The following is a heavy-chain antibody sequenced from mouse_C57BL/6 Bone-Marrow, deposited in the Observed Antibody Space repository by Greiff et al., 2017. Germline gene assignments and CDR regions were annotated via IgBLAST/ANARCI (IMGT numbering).Heavy chain of an antibody. Sequence: EVKVAESGGDLVKPGGSLKLSCAASGFTFSSYGMSWVRQTPDKRLEWVATISSGGSYTYYPDSVKGRFTISRDNDKNTLYLQMSSLKAEDTAMYYCARRGDGTMDYWGQGTSVTVSS. CDR2: ISSGGSYT. J-gene: IGHJ4*01. CDR3: ARRGDGTMDY. V-gene: IGHV5-6*02. CDR1: GFTFSSYG.